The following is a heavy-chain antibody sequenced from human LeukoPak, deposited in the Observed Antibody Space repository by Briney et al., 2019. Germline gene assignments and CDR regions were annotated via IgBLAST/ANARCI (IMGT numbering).Heavy chain of an antibody. V-gene: IGHV1-24*01. CDR2: FDPKDGET. D-gene: IGHD2-2*02. Sequence: ASVKVSCKVSGYTLTELSMHWVRQAPGKGLEWMGGFDPKDGETIYAQKFQGRVTMTEDTSTDTAYMELSSLRSEDTAVYYCATAGGYTRTTAGPYYYYMDVWGKGTTVTVSS. CDR3: ATAGGYTRTTAGPYYYYMDV. CDR1: GYTLTELS. J-gene: IGHJ6*03.